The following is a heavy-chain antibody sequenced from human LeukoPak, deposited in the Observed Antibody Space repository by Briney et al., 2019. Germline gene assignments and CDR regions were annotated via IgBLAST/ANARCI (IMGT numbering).Heavy chain of an antibody. CDR2: INPNSGGT. J-gene: IGHJ6*03. D-gene: IGHD1-26*01. Sequence: PGGSLRLSCAASGYTFTGYYMHWVRQAPGQGLEWMGWINPNSGGTNYAQKFQGRVTMTRDTSISTAYMELSRLRSDDTAVYYCARGARGSYFSYYYYMDVWGKGTTVTVSS. CDR3: ARGARGSYFSYYYYMDV. V-gene: IGHV1-2*02. CDR1: GYTFTGYY.